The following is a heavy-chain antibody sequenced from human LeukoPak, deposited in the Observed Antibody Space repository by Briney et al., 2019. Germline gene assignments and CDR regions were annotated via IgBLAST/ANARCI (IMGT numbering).Heavy chain of an antibody. CDR2: INHSGST. Sequence: SETLSLTCAVYGGSFSGYYWSWIRQPPGKGLEWIGEINHSGSTNYNPSLKSRVTISVGTSKNQFSLKLSSVTAADTAVYYCARGKSIAAAGKGGNWFDPWGQGTLVTVSS. V-gene: IGHV4-34*01. CDR1: GGSFSGYY. CDR3: ARGKSIAAAGKGGNWFDP. D-gene: IGHD6-13*01. J-gene: IGHJ5*02.